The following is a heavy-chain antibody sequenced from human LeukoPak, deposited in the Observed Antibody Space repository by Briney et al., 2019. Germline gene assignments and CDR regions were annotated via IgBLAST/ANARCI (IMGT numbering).Heavy chain of an antibody. CDR3: ARLAPHRVLWVDYNSYMDV. Sequence: SETLSLTCTVSGGSISSYYWSWIRQPAGKGLEWIGRIYTSGSTNYNPSLKSRVTMSVDTSKNQFSLKLSSVTAADTAVYYCARLAPHRVLWVDYNSYMDVWGKGTTVTVSS. V-gene: IGHV4-4*07. CDR1: GGSISSYY. D-gene: IGHD3-10*01. J-gene: IGHJ6*03. CDR2: IYTSGST.